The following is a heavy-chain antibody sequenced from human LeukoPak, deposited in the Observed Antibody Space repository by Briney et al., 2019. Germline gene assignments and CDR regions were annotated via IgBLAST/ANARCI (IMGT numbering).Heavy chain of an antibody. CDR1: GGSISSYY. CDR3: AREARDDRGYYFDY. V-gene: IGHV4-59*01. CDR2: IYFSGST. J-gene: IGHJ4*02. Sequence: SETLSLTCTVSGGSISSYYWSWLRQPPGQGLEWIGYIYFSGSTNYNPSLKSRVTISVDTSKNQFSLKLSSVTAADTAVYYCAREARDDRGYYFDYGGQGTLVTVSA.